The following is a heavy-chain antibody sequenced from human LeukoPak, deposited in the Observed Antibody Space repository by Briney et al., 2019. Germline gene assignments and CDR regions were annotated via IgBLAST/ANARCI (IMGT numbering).Heavy chain of an antibody. D-gene: IGHD3-22*01. CDR3: ARRRGAPSYDSSGYYYYYGMDV. J-gene: IGHJ6*02. Sequence: SEALSLTCTVSGGSISSYYWSWIRRPPGKGLEWSGYIYYSGSTNYNPSLKSRVTISVDTSKNQFSLKLSSVTAADTAVYYCARRRGAPSYDSSGYYYYYGMDVWGQGTTVTVSS. CDR2: IYYSGST. V-gene: IGHV4-59*08. CDR1: GGSISSYY.